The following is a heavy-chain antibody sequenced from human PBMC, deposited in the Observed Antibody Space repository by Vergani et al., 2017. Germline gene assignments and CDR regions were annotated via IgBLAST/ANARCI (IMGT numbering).Heavy chain of an antibody. CDR2: IWSKPYGGTT. CDR3: TRDRLDDSYAYFDY. D-gene: IGHD3-16*01. J-gene: IGHJ4*02. Sequence: VQLVQSGAEVKKPGASVKVSCKASGYTFTGYYMHWVRQAPGKGLEWVAFIWSKPYGGTTEYAASVKGRFTISRDDSKSIAYLQMSSLKAEDTAVYYCTRDRLDDSYAYFDYWGQGTLVTVSP. V-gene: IGHV3-49*02. CDR1: GYTFTGYY.